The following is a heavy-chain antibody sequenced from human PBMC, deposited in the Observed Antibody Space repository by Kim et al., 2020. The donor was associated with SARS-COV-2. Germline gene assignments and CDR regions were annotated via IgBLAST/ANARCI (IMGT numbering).Heavy chain of an antibody. Sequence: SETLSLTCTVSGGSINSANYCWSWIRQPAGKGLEWIGRIFSSGYTNYNPSLKTRLTISLDTSENQFSLELDSVTAADTAVYYCARAVYYYGSGNYENGMDGWGQGTTVTVSS. V-gene: IGHV4-61*02. CDR1: GGSINSANYC. CDR2: IFSSGYT. D-gene: IGHD3-10*01. CDR3: ARAVYYYGSGNYENGMDG. J-gene: IGHJ6*02.